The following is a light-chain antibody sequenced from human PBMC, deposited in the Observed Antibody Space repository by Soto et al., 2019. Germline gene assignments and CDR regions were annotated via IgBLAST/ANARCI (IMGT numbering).Light chain of an antibody. CDR3: AAWDDSLNGYV. CDR2: SNN. CDR1: SSNIGSNT. Sequence: QSVRTQPPSASGTPGQRVTISCSGSSSNIGSNTVNWYQQLPGTAPKLLIYSNNQRPSGVPDRFSGSKSDTSASLAISGLQSEDEADYYCAAWDDSLNGYVFGTGTKVTVL. V-gene: IGLV1-44*01. J-gene: IGLJ1*01.